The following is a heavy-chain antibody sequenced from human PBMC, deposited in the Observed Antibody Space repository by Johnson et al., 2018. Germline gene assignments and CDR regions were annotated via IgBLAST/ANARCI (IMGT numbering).Heavy chain of an antibody. V-gene: IGHV3-30*18. CDR1: GFTLSSYG. CDR3: AKGLYSSSWYGQYDYMDV. J-gene: IGHJ6*03. Sequence: QVQLVQSGGGVVQPGRSLRLSCAASGFTLSSYGMHWVSQAPGKGLEWVSVISYDGSNKYYADSVKGRFTISRDNSKNTLYLQMNSLRAEDTAVYYCAKGLYSSSWYGQYDYMDVWGKGTTVNVSS. CDR2: ISYDGSNK. D-gene: IGHD6-13*01.